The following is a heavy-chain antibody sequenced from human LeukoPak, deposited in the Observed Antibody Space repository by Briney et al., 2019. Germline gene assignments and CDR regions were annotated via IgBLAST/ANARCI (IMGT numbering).Heavy chain of an antibody. CDR2: IIPILGIA. V-gene: IGHV1-69*04. CDR1: GGTFSSYA. J-gene: IGHJ5*02. D-gene: IGHD3-22*01. CDR3: ARDLTTMIVDFYDP. Sequence: SVKVSCKASGGTFSSYAISWVRQAPGQGLEWMGRIIPILGIANYAQKFQGRVTITADKSTSTAYMELSSLRSEDTAVYYCARDLTTMIVDFYDPWGQGTLVTVSS.